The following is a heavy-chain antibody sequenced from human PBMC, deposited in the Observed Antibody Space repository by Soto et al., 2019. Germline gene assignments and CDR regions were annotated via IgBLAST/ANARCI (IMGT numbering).Heavy chain of an antibody. J-gene: IGHJ4*02. CDR1: GFTVSSYG. CDR2: ICGSGSST. V-gene: IGHV3-23*01. Sequence: PGGSLRLSCAASGFTVSSYGMHWVRQAPGKGLVWIAAICGSGSSTYYADSVKGRFTISRDNSKNTLYLQMNSLRAEDTAVYYCAKDRGYFDWSPSDYWGQGTLVTVSS. CDR3: AKDRGYFDWSPSDY. D-gene: IGHD3-9*01.